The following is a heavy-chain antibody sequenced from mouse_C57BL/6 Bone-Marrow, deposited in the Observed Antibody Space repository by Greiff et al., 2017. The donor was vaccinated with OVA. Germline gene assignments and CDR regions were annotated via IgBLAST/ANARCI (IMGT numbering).Heavy chain of an antibody. CDR1: GYAFSSSW. J-gene: IGHJ4*01. D-gene: IGHD1-1*01. V-gene: IGHV1-82*01. CDR2: IYPGDGDT. CDR3: ARRNYYYGSGAMDY. Sequence: QVQLKESGPELVKPGASVKISCKASGYAFSSSWMNWVKQRPGKGLEWIGRIYPGDGDTNYNGKFKGKATLSADKSSITAYMQLSSLTSEDSAVYVCARRNYYYGSGAMDYWGQGTSVTVSS.